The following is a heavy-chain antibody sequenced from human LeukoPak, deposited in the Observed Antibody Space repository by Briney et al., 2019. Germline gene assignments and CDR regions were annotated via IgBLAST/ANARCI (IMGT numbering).Heavy chain of an antibody. J-gene: IGHJ4*02. Sequence: SETLSLTSTFPVASTRVGIYYWGWFRHPPGKGLEWIGSIYYSGSTYYNPSLKSRVTISVDTSRNQFSLKLSSVTAADTAVYYCARVVAAVFDYWGQGTLVTVSS. CDR1: VASTRVGIYY. CDR2: IYYSGST. CDR3: ARVVAAVFDY. D-gene: IGHD2-15*01. V-gene: IGHV4-39*01.